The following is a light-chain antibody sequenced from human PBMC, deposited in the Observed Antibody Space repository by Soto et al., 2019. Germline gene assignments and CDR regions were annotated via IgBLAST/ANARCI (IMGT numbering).Light chain of an antibody. V-gene: IGLV2-14*01. CDR3: PSYTSSSTYV. CDR1: SSDVGAYNF. CDR2: EVS. Sequence: QSVLTQPASVSGSPGQSIAISCTGTSSDVGAYNFVSWYQQHPGKVPKLLIYEVSYRPSGVSDRFSVSKSGNTASLTISGLQAEDEDDYYCPSYTSSSTYVFGVGTKLTVL. J-gene: IGLJ1*01.